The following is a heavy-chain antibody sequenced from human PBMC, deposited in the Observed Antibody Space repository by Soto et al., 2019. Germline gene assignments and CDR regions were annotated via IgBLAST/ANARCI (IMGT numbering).Heavy chain of an antibody. CDR1: GFTFSSYA. D-gene: IGHD2-15*01. CDR3: AKGAFIVVVVAATNWFDP. Sequence: EVQLLESGGGLVQPGGSLRLSCAASGFTFSSYAMSWVRQAPGKGLEWVSAISGSGGSTYYADSVKGRFTISRDNFKNTLYLQMNSLRAEDTAVYYCAKGAFIVVVVAATNWFDPWGQGTLVTVSS. CDR2: ISGSGGST. V-gene: IGHV3-23*01. J-gene: IGHJ5*02.